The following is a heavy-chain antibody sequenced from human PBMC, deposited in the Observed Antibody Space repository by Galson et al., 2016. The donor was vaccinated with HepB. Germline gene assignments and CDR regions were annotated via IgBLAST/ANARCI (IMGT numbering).Heavy chain of an antibody. CDR2: IRSRADGGTT. CDR1: GFTFTNTW. D-gene: IGHD3-16*01. CDR3: TTAHGGDYYYAMDV. J-gene: IGHJ6*02. V-gene: IGHV3-15*07. Sequence: SLRLSCAASGFTFTNTWMNWVRQAPGKGLAWVGRIRSRADGGTTAYPAPVQGRFTVSRDDSKKTLYLQMNSLTTDDTAVYFCTTAHGGDYYYAMDVGGQGTTVTVSS.